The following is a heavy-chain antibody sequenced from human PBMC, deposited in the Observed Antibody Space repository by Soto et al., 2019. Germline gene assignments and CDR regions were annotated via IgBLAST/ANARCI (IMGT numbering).Heavy chain of an antibody. CDR3: ARGLYCSSTSCETSDY. V-gene: IGHV4-59*01. J-gene: IGHJ4*02. CDR1: GGSISSYY. CDR2: IYYSGST. D-gene: IGHD2-2*01. Sequence: PSETLSLTCAVSGGSISSYYWSWIRQPPGKGLEWIGYIYYSGSTNYNPSLKSRVTISVDTSKNQFSLKLSSVTAVDTAVYYCARGLYCSSTSCETSDYWGQGTLVTVSS.